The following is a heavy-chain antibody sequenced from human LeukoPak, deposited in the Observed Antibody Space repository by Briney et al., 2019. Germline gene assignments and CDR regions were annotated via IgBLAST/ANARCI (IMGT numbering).Heavy chain of an antibody. CDR2: ISSSSSYI. Sequence: GSLRLSFAASGFTFSSYSMNWVRQAPGKGLEWVSSISSSSSYIYYADSVKGRFPISRDNAKNSLYLQMSSPRAEDTAVYYCAGEAMAANWFEPCGQRALVTVSS. CDR1: GFTFSSYS. D-gene: IGHD5-18*01. V-gene: IGHV3-21*01. J-gene: IGHJ5*02. CDR3: AGEAMAANWFEP.